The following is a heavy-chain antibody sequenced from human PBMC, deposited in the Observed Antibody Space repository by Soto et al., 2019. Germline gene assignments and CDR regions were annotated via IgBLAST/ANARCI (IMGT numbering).Heavy chain of an antibody. D-gene: IGHD2-2*02. V-gene: IGHV3-21*01. CDR2: ISSRSDI. J-gene: IGHJ6*02. Sequence: GGSLRLSCVGSGFTFSTYSINWVRQAPGKGLEWVSSISSRSDIYYADSVKGRFTIPRDNAKNSVSLQMNSLRAEDTAVYYCAREYTAWPLAYGLDVWGQGTTVTVSS. CDR1: GFTFSTYS. CDR3: AREYTAWPLAYGLDV.